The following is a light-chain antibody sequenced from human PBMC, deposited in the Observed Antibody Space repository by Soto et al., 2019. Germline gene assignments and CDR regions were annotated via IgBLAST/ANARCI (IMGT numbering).Light chain of an antibody. CDR2: GNS. CDR3: QSYDNSLSVYV. Sequence: QSVLTQPPSVSGAPGQRVTISCTGSTSNIGSNYDVHWYQQIPGTVPKLLIYGNSNRPSGVPDRFSGSKSGTSASLAITGLQAEDEADYYCQSYDNSLSVYVFGTGTKLTVL. CDR1: TSNIGSNYD. V-gene: IGLV1-40*01. J-gene: IGLJ1*01.